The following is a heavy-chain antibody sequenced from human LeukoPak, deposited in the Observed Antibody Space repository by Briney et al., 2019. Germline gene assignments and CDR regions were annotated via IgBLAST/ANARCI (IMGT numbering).Heavy chain of an antibody. V-gene: IGHV4-59*01. CDR1: GGCISSYY. CDR2: IYYSGST. CDR3: ASAYSGSYGPPLF. Sequence: SETLSLTCTVSGGCISSYYWSWIRQPPGKGLEWIGYIYYSGSTNYNPSLKSRVTISVDTSKNQFSLKLSSVTAADTAVYYCASAYSGSYGPPLFWGQGTLVTVSS. D-gene: IGHD1-26*01. J-gene: IGHJ4*02.